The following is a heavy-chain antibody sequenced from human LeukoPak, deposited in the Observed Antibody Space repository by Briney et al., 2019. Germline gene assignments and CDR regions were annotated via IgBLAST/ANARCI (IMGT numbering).Heavy chain of an antibody. Sequence: PGGSLRLSRAASGFTFSSYAMSWVRQAPGKELEWVSAISGSGGSTYYADSVKGRLTISRDNSTNTLYLQMNSLRAEDTAVYYCAKDLRWSMVRGVRDYWGQGTLVTVSS. J-gene: IGHJ4*02. D-gene: IGHD3-10*01. CDR2: ISGSGGST. V-gene: IGHV3-23*01. CDR3: AKDLRWSMVRGVRDY. CDR1: GFTFSSYA.